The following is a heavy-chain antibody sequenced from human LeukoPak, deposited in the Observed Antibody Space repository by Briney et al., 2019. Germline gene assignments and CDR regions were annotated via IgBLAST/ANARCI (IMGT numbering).Heavy chain of an antibody. CDR1: GYTFTSYG. Sequence: GASVKVSCKASGYTFTSYGISWVRQAPGQGLEWMGWISAYNGNTNYAQKLQGRVTMTTDTATSTAYMELRSLRSDDTAVYYCARECRRYYDFWSSGGNAFDIWGQGTMVTVSS. CDR3: ARECRRYYDFWSSGGNAFDI. J-gene: IGHJ3*02. D-gene: IGHD3-3*01. CDR2: ISAYNGNT. V-gene: IGHV1-18*01.